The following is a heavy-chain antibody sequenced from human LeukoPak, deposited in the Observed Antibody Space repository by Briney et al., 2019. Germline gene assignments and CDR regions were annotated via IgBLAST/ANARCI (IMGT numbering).Heavy chain of an antibody. Sequence: SETLSLTCTVSGGSISSSSYYWGWIRQPPGKGLEWIGSIYYSGSTYYNASLKSRVTISVDTSKNQFSLKLSSVTAADTAVYYCARHSGSGWPRFDYWGQGTLVTVSS. CDR3: ARHSGSGWPRFDY. CDR2: IYYSGST. CDR1: GGSISSSSYY. V-gene: IGHV4-39*01. D-gene: IGHD6-19*01. J-gene: IGHJ4*02.